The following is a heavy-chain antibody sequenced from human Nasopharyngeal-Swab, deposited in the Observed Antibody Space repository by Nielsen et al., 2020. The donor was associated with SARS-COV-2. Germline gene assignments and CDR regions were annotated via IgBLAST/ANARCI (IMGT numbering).Heavy chain of an antibody. Sequence: WIRQPPGKGLEWIGYIYYSGSTYYNPSLKSRVTISVDTSKNQFSLKLSPVTAADTAVYYCARVSRYYYMDVWGKGTTVTVSS. CDR3: ARVSRYYYMDV. V-gene: IGHV4-31*02. J-gene: IGHJ6*03. CDR2: IYYSGST.